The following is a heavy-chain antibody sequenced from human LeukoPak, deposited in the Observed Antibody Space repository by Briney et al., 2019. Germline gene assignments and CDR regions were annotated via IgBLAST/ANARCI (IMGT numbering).Heavy chain of an antibody. Sequence: GGSLRLSCAASGFPFDRYWMSWVRLAPGKGLEWVANIKRDGSEKKFVDSVKGRFTISRDNAENSLYLQMNSLRAEDTAVYYCARQPINKAYFDFWGQGTLVTVSS. J-gene: IGHJ4*02. CDR1: GFPFDRYW. V-gene: IGHV3-7*01. CDR3: ARQPINKAYFDF. D-gene: IGHD2/OR15-2a*01. CDR2: IKRDGSEK.